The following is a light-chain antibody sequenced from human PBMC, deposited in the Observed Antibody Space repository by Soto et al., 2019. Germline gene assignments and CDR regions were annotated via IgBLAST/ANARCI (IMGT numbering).Light chain of an antibody. CDR1: QSVSSY. CDR3: QQRSNWAIT. CDR2: DAS. V-gene: IGKV3-11*01. Sequence: EIVLTQSPATLSLSPGERATLSCRASQSVSSYLAWYQQKPGQAPRLLIYDASNRATGIPARFSGSGSGTDFTLTMSSLEPEDFAVYYCQQRSNWAITFGQGTRLEIK. J-gene: IGKJ5*01.